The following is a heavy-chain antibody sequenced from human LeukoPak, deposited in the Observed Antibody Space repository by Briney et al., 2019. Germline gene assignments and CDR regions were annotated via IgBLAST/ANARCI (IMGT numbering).Heavy chain of an antibody. CDR1: GYTFTAYY. Sequence: ASVTVSCKASGYTFTAYYLHWVRQAPGQGLEWMGWINPNSGGTYYAQKFQGRVTMTRDTSISTAYMELSRLRSDDTAVYYCAGATGAFDIWGQGTMVTDSS. D-gene: IGHD4-17*01. CDR2: INPNSGGT. V-gene: IGHV1-2*02. J-gene: IGHJ3*02. CDR3: AGATGAFDI.